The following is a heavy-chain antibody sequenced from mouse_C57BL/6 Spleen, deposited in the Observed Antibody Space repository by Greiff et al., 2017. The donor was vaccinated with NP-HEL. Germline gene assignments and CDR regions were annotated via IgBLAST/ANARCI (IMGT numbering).Heavy chain of an antibody. V-gene: IGHV3-6*01. CDR2: IRYDGRN. CDR3: ARDYVWSPLAY. Sequence: EVKLQESGPGLVKPSQSLSLTCSVTGYSITSGYYWNWIRQFPGNKLEWMGYIRYDGRNNYNPYLKNRITISRDKSKNQIFLKMNSVTTEDTATCSCARDYVWSPLAYWGQGTLVTVSA. J-gene: IGHJ3*01. D-gene: IGHD2-10*02. CDR1: GYSITSGYY.